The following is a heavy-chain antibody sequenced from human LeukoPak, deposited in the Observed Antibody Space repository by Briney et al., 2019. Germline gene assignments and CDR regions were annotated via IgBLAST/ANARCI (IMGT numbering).Heavy chain of an antibody. D-gene: IGHD6-25*01. CDR1: EFTFSAYW. CDR2: IRGDGSMT. CDR3: ARENLAAAADY. J-gene: IGHJ4*02. Sequence: PGGSLRLSCAASEFTFSAYWMHWVRQAPGKGLVWVSRIRGDGSMTNYAGSVKGRFTIFRDNAKNTLYLQMNSLRLEDTAVYYCARENLAAAADYWGQGTVVTVSS. V-gene: IGHV3-74*01.